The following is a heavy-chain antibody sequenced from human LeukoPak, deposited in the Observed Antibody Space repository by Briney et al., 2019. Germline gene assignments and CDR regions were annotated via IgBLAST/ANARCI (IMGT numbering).Heavy chain of an antibody. CDR1: GYTFTSYA. D-gene: IGHD5-24*01. CDR3: ARDRRWRRDPKTPYYYYGMDV. J-gene: IGHJ6*02. CDR2: ISAYNGNT. V-gene: IGHV1-18*01. Sequence: ASLKLSCKASGYTFTSYAINWVRQAPGHGLEWMAWISAYNGNTTYAQKLHGRVTMTTDTSTRTVYMELTSLRSDDTAVYYCARDRRWRRDPKTPYYYYGMDVWGQGTTVTVSS.